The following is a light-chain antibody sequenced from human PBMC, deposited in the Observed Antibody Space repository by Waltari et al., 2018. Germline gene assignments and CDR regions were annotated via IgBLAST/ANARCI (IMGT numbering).Light chain of an antibody. V-gene: IGKV3-15*01. J-gene: IGKJ1*01. CDR2: GAS. CDR1: QSVSGN. Sequence: EVLMTQSPATLSVSPGERVTLSCRASQSVSGNLAWYQQKPGQPPRLLIYGASTRATGVPVRFSGSGSETEFTLTSSSLRSEDFAVYYCLQYHYWPPWTFGQGTKVEIK. CDR3: LQYHYWPPWT.